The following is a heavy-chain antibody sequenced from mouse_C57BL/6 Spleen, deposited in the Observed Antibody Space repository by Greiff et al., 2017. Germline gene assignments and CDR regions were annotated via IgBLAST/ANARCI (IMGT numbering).Heavy chain of an antibody. J-gene: IGHJ4*01. V-gene: IGHV1-80*01. CDR2: IYPGDGDT. CDR1: GYAFSSYW. D-gene: IGHD2-4*01. Sequence: QVQLKQSGAELVKPGASVKISCKASGYAFSSYWMNWVKQRPGKGLEWIGQIYPGDGDTNYNGKFKGKATLTADKSSSTAYMQLSSLTSEDSAVYFCARSDDDYDGGYAMDYWGQGTSVTVSS. CDR3: ARSDDDYDGGYAMDY.